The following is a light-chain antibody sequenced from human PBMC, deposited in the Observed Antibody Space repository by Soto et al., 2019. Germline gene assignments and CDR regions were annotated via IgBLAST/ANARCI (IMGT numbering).Light chain of an antibody. CDR1: QSVSSN. V-gene: IGKV3-15*01. CDR2: GAS. CDR3: QQRSNWPIT. J-gene: IGKJ5*01. Sequence: EIVMSQSPATLSVSPGERATLSCRASQSVSSNLAWYQQKPGQAPRLLIYGASTRATGIPARFSGSGSGTDFTLTISRLEPEDFAVYHCQQRSNWPITFGQGTRLEI.